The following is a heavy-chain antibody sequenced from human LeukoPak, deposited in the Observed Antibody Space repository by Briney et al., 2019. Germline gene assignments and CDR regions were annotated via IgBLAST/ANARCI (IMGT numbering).Heavy chain of an antibody. D-gene: IGHD3-16*01. J-gene: IGHJ4*02. CDR3: AKGYDEIDF. V-gene: IGHV3-30*18. Sequence: GGSLRLSCAASGFTFSNYGMQWVRQAPGKGLEWVAVISFDGSKQYYADSVKGRFTISRDNSKNTLYVQMNSLRAEDTAVYYCAKGYDEIDFWGQGTLVTVSS. CDR2: ISFDGSKQ. CDR1: GFTFSNYG.